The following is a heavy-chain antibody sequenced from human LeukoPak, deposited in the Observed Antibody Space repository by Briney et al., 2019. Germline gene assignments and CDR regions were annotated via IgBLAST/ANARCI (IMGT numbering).Heavy chain of an antibody. CDR2: ISYDGSNK. V-gene: IGHV3-30-3*01. CDR1: GFTFSSYA. CDR3: ARDSGP. Sequence: GGSLRLSCAASGFTFSSYAMHWDRQAPGKGLEWVAVISYDGSNKYYADSVKGRFTISRDNSKNTLYLQMNSLRAEDTAVYYCARDSGPWGQGTLVTVSS. J-gene: IGHJ5*02. D-gene: IGHD3-10*01.